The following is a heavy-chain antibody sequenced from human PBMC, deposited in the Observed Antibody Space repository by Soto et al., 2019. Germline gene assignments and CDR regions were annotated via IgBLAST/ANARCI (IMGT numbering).Heavy chain of an antibody. CDR1: GFALSHHW. J-gene: IGHJ4*02. CDR2: INTYGTIT. V-gene: IGHV3-74*01. Sequence: EVQLVESGGGLVQPGGSLRLSCTASGFALSHHWMHWIRQQGPEKVLMWVSRINTYGTITSHADSVRGRFTTLRDNARNTLHLQMTSLRAEDTALYYCVRDNILAGTGSDFDKWGQGTLVTVSS. D-gene: IGHD3-9*01. CDR3: VRDNILAGTGSDFDK.